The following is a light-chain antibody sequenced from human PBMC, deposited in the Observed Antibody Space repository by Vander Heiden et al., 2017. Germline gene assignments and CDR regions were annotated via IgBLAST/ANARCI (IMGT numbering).Light chain of an antibody. CDR2: KDS. J-gene: IGLJ3*02. CDR1: ALPKQY. V-gene: IGLV3-25*03. CDR3: QSADSSGTYRV. Sequence: SYELTQPPSVSVAPGKTARITCSGDALPKQYAYWYQQKPGQAPVLVIYKDSERPSGIPERFSASSSGTTVTLTISGVQAEDEADYYCQSADSSGTYRVFGGGTELTVL.